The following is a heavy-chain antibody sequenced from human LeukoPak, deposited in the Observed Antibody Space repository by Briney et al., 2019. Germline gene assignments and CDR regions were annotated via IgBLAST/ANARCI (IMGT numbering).Heavy chain of an antibody. J-gene: IGHJ4*02. D-gene: IGHD5-12*01. CDR3: ARVARRIDY. V-gene: IGHV1-8*01. CDR1: GYTFTRYD. CDR2: TNPNSGNT. Sequence: ASVKVSCKASGYTFTRYDINWVRQATGQGLEWMGWTNPNSGNTGYAQKFQGRVTMTRDTSTSTAYMELSSLRSEDTAVYYCARVARRIDYWGQGSLVTVSS.